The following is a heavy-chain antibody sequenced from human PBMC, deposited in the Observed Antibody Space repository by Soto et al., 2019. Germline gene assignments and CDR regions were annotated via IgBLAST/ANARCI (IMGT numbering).Heavy chain of an antibody. CDR2: ISSSSSYI. D-gene: IGHD6-6*01. CDR1: GFTFSSYS. Sequence: GGSLRLCCAASGFTFSSYSMNWVRQAPGKGLEWVSSISSSSSYIYYADSVKGRFTISRDNAKNSLYLQMNSLRAEDTAVYYFAIDLYSSSAGYFYYPAQRTPVPVSS. V-gene: IGHV3-21*01. CDR3: AIDLYSSSAGYFYY. J-gene: IGHJ4*02.